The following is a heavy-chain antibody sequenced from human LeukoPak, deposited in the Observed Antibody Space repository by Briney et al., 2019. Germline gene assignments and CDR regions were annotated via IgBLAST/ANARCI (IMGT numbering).Heavy chain of an antibody. D-gene: IGHD1-26*01. CDR1: GGSISSGGYS. Sequence: PSQTLSLTCAVSGGSISSGGYSWSWIRQPPGKGLEWIGYIYHSGSTYYNPSLKSRVTISVDRSKNQFSLKLSSVTAADTAVYYCARRGATTADAFDIWGQGTMVTVSS. V-gene: IGHV4-30-2*01. J-gene: IGHJ3*02. CDR3: ARRGATTADAFDI. CDR2: IYHSGST.